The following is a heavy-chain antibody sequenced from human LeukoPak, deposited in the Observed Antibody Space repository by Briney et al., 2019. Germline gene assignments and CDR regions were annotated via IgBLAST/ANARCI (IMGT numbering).Heavy chain of an antibody. CDR2: IYHSGST. Sequence: SAETLSLTCTVSGYSISSGYYWGWIRQPPGKGLEWIGNIYHSGSTYYNPSLKSRVTTSVDTSKNQFSLKLSSVTAADTAVYYCARGRGYNSFDYWGQGTLVTVSS. V-gene: IGHV4-38-2*02. D-gene: IGHD5-24*01. CDR1: GYSISSGYY. J-gene: IGHJ4*02. CDR3: ARGRGYNSFDY.